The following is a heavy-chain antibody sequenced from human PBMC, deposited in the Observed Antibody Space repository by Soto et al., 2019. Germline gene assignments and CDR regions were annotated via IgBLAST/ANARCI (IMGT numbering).Heavy chain of an antibody. D-gene: IGHD3-22*01. Sequence: TSETLSLTCTVSGGSISSGGYYWSWIRQHPGKGLEWIGYIYYGGSTYYNPSLKSRATISGDTSKNQFSLKLSSVTAADTAVYYCARGGYYYENSGQNAYDYWGQGILVTVSS. CDR1: GGSISSGGYY. J-gene: IGHJ4*01. CDR2: IYYGGST. CDR3: ARGGYYYENSGQNAYDY. V-gene: IGHV4-31*03.